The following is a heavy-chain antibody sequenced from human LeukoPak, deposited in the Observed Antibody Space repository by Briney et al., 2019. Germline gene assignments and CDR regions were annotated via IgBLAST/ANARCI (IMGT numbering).Heavy chain of an antibody. CDR2: IRGDWHDS. J-gene: IGHJ4*02. CDR1: GFRFSDFW. V-gene: IGHV3-74*01. Sequence: GGSLRLSCTASGFRFSDFWMHWVRQAPGKGLEWVSRIRGDWHDSTYADSVKGRFTISRDNAQNTLYLQMNSLRVEDTAVYYCASDRVLGSGSLDNWGQGTLVTVSS. D-gene: IGHD3-10*01. CDR3: ASDRVLGSGSLDN.